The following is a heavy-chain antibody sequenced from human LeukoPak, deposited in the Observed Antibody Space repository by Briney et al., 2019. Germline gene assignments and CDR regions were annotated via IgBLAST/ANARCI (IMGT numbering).Heavy chain of an antibody. Sequence: ASVKVSCKVSGYTLTELSMHWVRQAPGKGLEWMGGFDSEDGETIYAQKFQGRVTMTEDTSTDTAYMELRSLRSDDTAVYYCARDETYYYDSSGYLVFDYWGQGTLVTVSS. J-gene: IGHJ4*02. CDR2: FDSEDGET. D-gene: IGHD3-22*01. CDR3: ARDETYYYDSSGYLVFDY. CDR1: GYTLTELS. V-gene: IGHV1-24*01.